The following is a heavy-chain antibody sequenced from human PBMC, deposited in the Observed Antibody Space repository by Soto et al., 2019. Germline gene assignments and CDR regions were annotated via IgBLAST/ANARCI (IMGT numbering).Heavy chain of an antibody. CDR3: ARAGDIVVVPAATNWFDP. V-gene: IGHV4-30-4*01. J-gene: IGHJ5*02. CDR1: GGSISSGDYY. Sequence: KPSETLSLTCTVSGGSISSGDYYWSWIRQPPGKGLEWIGYIYYSGSTYYNPSLKSRVTISVDTSKNQFSLKLSSVTAADTAVYYCARAGDIVVVPAATNWFDPWGQGTLVTVS. CDR2: IYYSGST. D-gene: IGHD2-2*01.